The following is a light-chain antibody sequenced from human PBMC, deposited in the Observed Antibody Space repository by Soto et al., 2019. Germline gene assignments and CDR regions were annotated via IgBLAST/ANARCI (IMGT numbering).Light chain of an antibody. J-gene: IGKJ5*01. CDR2: DAS. CDR1: LSVSVY. CDR3: KQYHNWRPFT. Sequence: QYPTTLSLSPGEEATLSCRISLSVSVYLDWYQQKPGQAPRLLISDASNRATGIPARFSGSGSGTEFTLTISSLQSEDFAVYYCKQYHNWRPFTFGQGTRLEI. V-gene: IGKV3D-15*01.